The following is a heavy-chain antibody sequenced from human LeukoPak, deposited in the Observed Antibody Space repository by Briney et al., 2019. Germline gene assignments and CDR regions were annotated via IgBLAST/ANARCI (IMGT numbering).Heavy chain of an antibody. CDR1: GFTFSSYA. Sequence: GRSLRLSCAASGFTFSSYAMHWVRQAPGKGLEWVAVISYDGSNKYYADSVKGRFTISRDNSENTLYLQMNSLRAEDTAVYYCARSYQPLLYYFDYWGQGTLVTVSS. D-gene: IGHD2-2*01. V-gene: IGHV3-30-3*01. CDR2: ISYDGSNK. J-gene: IGHJ4*02. CDR3: ARSYQPLLYYFDY.